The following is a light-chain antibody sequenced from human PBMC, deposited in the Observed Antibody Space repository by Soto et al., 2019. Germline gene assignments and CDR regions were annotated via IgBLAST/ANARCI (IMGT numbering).Light chain of an antibody. V-gene: IGKV1-33*01. Sequence: DIQMTQSPSSLSASVGDRVTITCQASQDISNYLNWYQQKPGKAPKLLIYDASNLKTGVPSRFSGSGSGTEFTISISSLQPEDIATYYCQQYDSLPITFGPGTRLEIK. J-gene: IGKJ5*01. CDR2: DAS. CDR1: QDISNY. CDR3: QQYDSLPIT.